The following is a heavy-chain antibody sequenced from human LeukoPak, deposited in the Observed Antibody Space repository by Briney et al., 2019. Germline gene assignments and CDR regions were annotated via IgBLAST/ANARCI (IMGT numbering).Heavy chain of an antibody. Sequence: GGSLRLSCAASGFTFSSSSISWVRQAPGKGLEWVSAITDAVGSTHYADSVKGRFTISRDNSKNTLYLQMNSLRAEDTAVYYCARDGEDTAMVAYFDYWGQGTLVTVSS. CDR1: GFTFSSSS. J-gene: IGHJ4*02. D-gene: IGHD5-18*01. V-gene: IGHV3-23*01. CDR3: ARDGEDTAMVAYFDY. CDR2: ITDAVGST.